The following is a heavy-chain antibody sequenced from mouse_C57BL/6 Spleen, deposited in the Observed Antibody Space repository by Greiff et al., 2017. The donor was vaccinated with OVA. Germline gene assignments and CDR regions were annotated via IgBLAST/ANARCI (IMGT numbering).Heavy chain of an antibody. D-gene: IGHD2-1*01. Sequence: VHLVESGPELVKPGASVKISCKASGYAFSSSWMNWVKQRPGKGLEWIGRIYPGDGDTNYNGKFKGKATLTADKSSSTAYMQLSSLTSEDSAVYFCARDYGNYGWYFDVWGTGTTVTVSS. CDR1: GYAFSSSW. J-gene: IGHJ1*03. CDR2: IYPGDGDT. CDR3: ARDYGNYGWYFDV. V-gene: IGHV1-82*01.